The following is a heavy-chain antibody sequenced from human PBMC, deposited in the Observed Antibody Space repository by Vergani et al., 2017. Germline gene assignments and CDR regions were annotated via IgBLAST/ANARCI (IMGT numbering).Heavy chain of an antibody. CDR3: ARHXRKGFYGYEVVDY. CDR1: GDSISSGVY. Sequence: HLQESGPGLVKPSETLRLTCTVSGDSISSGVYWGWIRQPPGKGLEWIGSFSYGESPSYSPSLQSRATISEDASKNQFSLRLTSVTAADTAIYYCARHXRKGFYGYEVVDYWGQGTLVTVSS. D-gene: IGHD5-18*01. V-gene: IGHV4-39*01. CDR2: FSYGESP. J-gene: IGHJ4*02.